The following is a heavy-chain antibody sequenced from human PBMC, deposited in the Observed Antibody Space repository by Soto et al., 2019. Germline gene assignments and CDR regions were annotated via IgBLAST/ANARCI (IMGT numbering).Heavy chain of an antibody. Sequence: QVQLQESGPGLVKPSQTLSLTCTVSGGSISSGGYYWSWIRQHPGKGLEWIGYIYYSGSTYYNPSLQSRVTISVDTSKNQFSLKLSSVTAADTAVYYCAREFGPLYYDSSNSDAFDIWGQGTMVTVSS. D-gene: IGHD3-22*01. CDR3: AREFGPLYYDSSNSDAFDI. CDR2: IYYSGST. J-gene: IGHJ3*02. CDR1: GGSISSGGYY. V-gene: IGHV4-31*03.